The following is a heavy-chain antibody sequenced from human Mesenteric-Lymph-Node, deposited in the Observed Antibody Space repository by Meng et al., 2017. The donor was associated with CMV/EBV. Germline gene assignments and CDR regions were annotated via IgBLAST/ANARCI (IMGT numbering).Heavy chain of an antibody. Sequence: SISRSSYYWGWIRQPPGKGLGRIGNIYYSGNTYYNPSLKSRVTMSVDTSKSQFSLKLSSVTAADTAVYYCARQRYDILTGYLYYFDYWGQGTLVTVSS. CDR1: SISRSSYY. D-gene: IGHD3-9*01. J-gene: IGHJ4*02. CDR3: ARQRYDILTGYLYYFDY. V-gene: IGHV4-39*01. CDR2: IYYSGNT.